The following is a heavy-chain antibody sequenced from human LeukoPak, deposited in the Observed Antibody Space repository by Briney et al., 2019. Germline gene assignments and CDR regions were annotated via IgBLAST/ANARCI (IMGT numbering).Heavy chain of an antibody. Sequence: GGSLRLSCAASGFTFSSYGMHWVRQAPGKGLEWVAVIWYDGSNKYYADSVKGRFTISRDNSKNTLHLQMNSLRAEDTAVYYCAKVLLWFGELEVPGDAFDIWGQGTMVTVSS. CDR3: AKVLLWFGELEVPGDAFDI. J-gene: IGHJ3*02. D-gene: IGHD3-10*01. CDR2: IWYDGSNK. V-gene: IGHV3-33*06. CDR1: GFTFSSYG.